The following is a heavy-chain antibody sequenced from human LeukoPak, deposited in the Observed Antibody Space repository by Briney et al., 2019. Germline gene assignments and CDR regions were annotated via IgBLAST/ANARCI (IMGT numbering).Heavy chain of an antibody. CDR3: ATLDSGFDY. D-gene: IGHD3-10*01. J-gene: IGHJ4*02. V-gene: IGHV4-34*01. CDR1: GGSFSGYY. CDR2: INHSGST. Sequence: SETLSLTCAVYGGSFSGYYWSWLRQPTGKGLEWIGEINHSGSTNYNPSLKSRVTISVDTSKNQFSLKLSSVTAADTAVYYCATLDSGFDYWGQGTLVTVSS.